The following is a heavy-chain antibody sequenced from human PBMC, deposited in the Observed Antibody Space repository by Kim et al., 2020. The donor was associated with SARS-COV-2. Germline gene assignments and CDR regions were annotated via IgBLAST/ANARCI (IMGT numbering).Heavy chain of an antibody. J-gene: IGHJ3*02. CDR3: AREGYYDSSQLNAFDI. D-gene: IGHD3-22*01. CDR2: IIPIFGTA. CDR1: GGTFSSYA. Sequence: SVKVSCKASGGTFSSYAISWVRQAPGQGLEWMGGIIPIFGTANYAQKFQGRVTITADKSTSTAYMELSSLRSEDTAVYYCAREGYYDSSQLNAFDIWGQGTMVTVSS. V-gene: IGHV1-69*06.